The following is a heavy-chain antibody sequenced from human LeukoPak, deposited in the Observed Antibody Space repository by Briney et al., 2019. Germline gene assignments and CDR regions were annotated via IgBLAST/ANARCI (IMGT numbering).Heavy chain of an antibody. Sequence: GGSLRLSCAASGFTFSSYEMNWVRQAPGKGLEWVSYISSSGSSIYYADSVKGRFTISRDNAKNSLYLQMNSLRAEDTALYYCARAGLGACDIWGQGTMVTVSS. D-gene: IGHD3-16*01. V-gene: IGHV3-48*03. CDR2: ISSSGSSI. CDR1: GFTFSSYE. CDR3: ARAGLGACDI. J-gene: IGHJ3*02.